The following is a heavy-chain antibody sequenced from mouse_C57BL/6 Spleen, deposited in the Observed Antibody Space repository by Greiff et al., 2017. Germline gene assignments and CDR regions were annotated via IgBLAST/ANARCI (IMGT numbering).Heavy chain of an antibody. D-gene: IGHD3-2*02. V-gene: IGHV1-81*01. J-gene: IGHJ4*01. CDR3: ARYGLDSSGYKGYAMDY. CDR2: IYPRSGNT. Sequence: QVQLQQSGAELARPGASVKLSCKASGYTFTSYGISWVKQRTGQGLEWIGEIYPRSGNTYYNEKFKGKATLTADKSSSTAYMELRSLTSEDSAVYFCARYGLDSSGYKGYAMDYWGQGTSVTVSS. CDR1: GYTFTSYG.